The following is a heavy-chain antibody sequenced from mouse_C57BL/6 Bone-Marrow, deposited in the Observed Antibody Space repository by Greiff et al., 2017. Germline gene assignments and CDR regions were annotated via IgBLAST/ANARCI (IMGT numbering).Heavy chain of an antibody. Sequence: VQLQQSGAELARPGASVKLSCKASGYTFTSYGISWVKQRTGQGLEWIGEIYPRSGNTYYNEKFKGKATLTADKSSSTAYMELSSLTSEDSAVYFGARKGTTVVATVAMEYWGQGTSVTVS. D-gene: IGHD1-1*01. V-gene: IGHV1-81*01. CDR3: ARKGTTVVATVAMEY. CDR1: GYTFTSYG. CDR2: IYPRSGNT. J-gene: IGHJ4*01.